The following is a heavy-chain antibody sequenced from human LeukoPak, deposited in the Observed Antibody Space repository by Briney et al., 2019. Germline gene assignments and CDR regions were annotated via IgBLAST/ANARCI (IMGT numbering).Heavy chain of an antibody. CDR1: GGSISSSSYY. J-gene: IGHJ1*01. CDR3: ARDLERCFQH. Sequence: SETLSLTCTVSGGSISSSSYYWGWIRQPPGKGLEWIGSIYYSGSTYYNPSLKSRVTISVDTSKNQFSLKLSSVTAADTAVYYCARDLERCFQHWGQGTLVTVSS. CDR2: IYYSGST. V-gene: IGHV4-39*07. D-gene: IGHD1-1*01.